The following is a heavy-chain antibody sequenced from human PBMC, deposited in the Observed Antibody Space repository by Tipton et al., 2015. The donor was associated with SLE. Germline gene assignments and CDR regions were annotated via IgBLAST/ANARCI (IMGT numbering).Heavy chain of an antibody. CDR2: INSDGSST. J-gene: IGHJ3*02. V-gene: IGHV3-74*01. CDR3: ARDDVARGAFDI. Sequence: SLRLSCAASGFTFSSYWMHWVRQAPGKGLVWVSRINSDGSSTSYADSVKGRFTISRDNAKNTLYLQMNSLRAEDTAVYYCARDDVARGAFDIWGQGTMVTVSS. D-gene: IGHD1-26*01. CDR1: GFTFSSYW.